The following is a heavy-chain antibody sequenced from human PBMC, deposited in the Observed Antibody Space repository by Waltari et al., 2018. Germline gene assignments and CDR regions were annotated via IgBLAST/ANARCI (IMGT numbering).Heavy chain of an antibody. Sequence: QVQLQESGPGLVKPSETLSLTCTDSGGSIRGHYWSWIRQPPGKGLEWIGYSDYNGRTNYKPSLNTRVTISLDTSKNQVSLRLSSVTATDTAVYYCARHRGYGSTWGWFDPWGQGTLVTVSS. V-gene: IGHV4-59*08. CDR3: ARHRGYGSTWGWFDP. D-gene: IGHD6-13*01. J-gene: IGHJ5*02. CDR1: GGSIRGHY. CDR2: SDYNGRT.